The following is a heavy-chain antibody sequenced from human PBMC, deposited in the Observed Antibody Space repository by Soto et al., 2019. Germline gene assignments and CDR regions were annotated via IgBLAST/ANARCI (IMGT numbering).Heavy chain of an antibody. Sequence: QVQLHESGPGVVKPSGTLSLTCGVSGDSLTTFTWWNWVRQSPGEGLQWIGEITHDGNTNYNPSLKDRVTMFADKSRNQFSLKLASVTAADTAAYYCARGIQFSVWTPLDLRGQGTLVTVSS. J-gene: IGHJ1*01. V-gene: IGHV4-4*02. CDR3: ARGIQFSVWTPLDL. CDR1: GDSLTTFTW. CDR2: ITHDGNT. D-gene: IGHD3-9*01.